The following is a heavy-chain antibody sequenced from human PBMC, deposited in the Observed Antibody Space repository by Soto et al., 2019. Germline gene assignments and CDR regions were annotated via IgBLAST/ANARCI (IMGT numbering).Heavy chain of an antibody. CDR1: GYTFTTYY. J-gene: IGHJ4*02. D-gene: IGHD6-13*01. Sequence: QMQLVQSGAEVKKPGASVKVSCKASGYTFTTYYMHWVRQAPGQGLEWMGIINPSGGTTSYAQEFQGRVTMTSDTSTSTVYMELSSLRSEDTAVYYCASSLQQLVLVYWGQGTLATVSS. CDR3: ASSLQQLVLVY. CDR2: INPSGGTT. V-gene: IGHV1-46*01.